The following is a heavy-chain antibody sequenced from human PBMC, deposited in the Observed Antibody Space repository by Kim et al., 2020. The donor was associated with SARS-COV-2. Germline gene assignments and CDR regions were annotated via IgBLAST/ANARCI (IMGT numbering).Heavy chain of an antibody. V-gene: IGHV3-53*04. CDR3: AREQVGGFIRGPMNGMDV. CDR2: IYSGGST. CDR1: GFTVSSNY. J-gene: IGHJ6*02. Sequence: GGSLRLSCAASGFTVSSNYMSWVRQAPGKGLEWVSVIYSGGSTYYADSVKGRFTISRHNSKNTLYLQMNSLRAEDTAVYYCAREQVGGFIRGPMNGMDVWGQGTTVTVSS. D-gene: IGHD3-10*01.